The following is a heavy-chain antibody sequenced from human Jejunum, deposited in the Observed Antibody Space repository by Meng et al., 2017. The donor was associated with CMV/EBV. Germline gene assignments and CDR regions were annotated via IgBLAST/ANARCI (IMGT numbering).Heavy chain of an antibody. V-gene: IGHV4-34*01. D-gene: IGHD2-21*01. CDR3: ARGGGDPIRGVLPFDY. J-gene: IGHJ4*02. CDR1: GGSFSSYY. Sequence: QVQLHQWGAGLLKPSEPLSLTCGVYGGSFSSYYWSWIRQPPGKGLEWIAEINHSGSTNYNPSLKSRVTISLDTSNSHFSLKLTSVTAADTAVYFCARGGGDPIRGVLPFDYWGQGTLVTVSS. CDR2: INHSGST.